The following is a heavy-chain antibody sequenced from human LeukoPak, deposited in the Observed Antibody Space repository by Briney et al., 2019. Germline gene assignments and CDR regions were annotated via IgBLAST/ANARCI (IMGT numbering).Heavy chain of an antibody. Sequence: SETLSLTCTVSGGSISSYYWSWIRQPPGKGLEWIGYICYSGSTNYNPSLKSRVTISVDTSKNQFSLKLSSVTAADTAVYYCASHTIVVVPAATGFDYWGQGTLVTVSS. D-gene: IGHD2-2*01. CDR1: GGSISSYY. V-gene: IGHV4-59*08. CDR2: ICYSGST. CDR3: ASHTIVVVPAATGFDY. J-gene: IGHJ4*02.